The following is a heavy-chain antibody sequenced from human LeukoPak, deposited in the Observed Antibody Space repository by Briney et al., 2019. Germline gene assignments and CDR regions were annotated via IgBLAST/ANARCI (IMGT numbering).Heavy chain of an antibody. D-gene: IGHD6-19*01. V-gene: IGHV3-20*04. CDR1: GFTFDDYG. CDR3: ARDGTSSGWSTLGY. Sequence: PGGPLRLSCAASGFTFDDYGMSWVRQAPGKGLEWVAGINWNGGSTGYADSVKGRFIISRDNANNSLYLQMNSLRADDTALYYCARDGTSSGWSTLGYWGQGNLVTVSS. J-gene: IGHJ4*02. CDR2: INWNGGST.